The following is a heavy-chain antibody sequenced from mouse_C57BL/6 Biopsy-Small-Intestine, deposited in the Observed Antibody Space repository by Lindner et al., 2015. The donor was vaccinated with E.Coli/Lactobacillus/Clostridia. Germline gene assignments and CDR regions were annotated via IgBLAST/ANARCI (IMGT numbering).Heavy chain of an antibody. V-gene: IGHV1-59*01. J-gene: IGHJ4*01. CDR2: ISPYSNYA. CDR3: ARIRSCSSDSCGGFDY. Sequence: SVKVSCKTSGYTFSNYGITWVRQAPGRGLEWMGWISPYSNYAIYAQKFQGRVTMTTETSTNTAYMDVRSLTSDDTAVYYCARIRSCSSDSCGGFDYWGQGILVTVSS. CDR1: GYTFSNYG. D-gene: IGHD1-1*01.